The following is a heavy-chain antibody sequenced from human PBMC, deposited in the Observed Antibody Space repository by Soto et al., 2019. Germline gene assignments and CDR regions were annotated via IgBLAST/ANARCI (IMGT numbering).Heavy chain of an antibody. V-gene: IGHV1-46*01. D-gene: IGHD3-9*01. CDR1: GCTFTSYY. J-gene: IGHJ5*02. CDR3: ARAVLRYFDWSLDLGFDP. Sequence: GASVKASCKASGCTFTSYYMHWVRQAPGQGLEWMGIINPSGGSTSCAQKFQGRVTMTRDTSTSTVYMELSSLRSEDTAVYYCARAVLRYFDWSLDLGFDPWGQGTLVTVS. CDR2: INPSGGST.